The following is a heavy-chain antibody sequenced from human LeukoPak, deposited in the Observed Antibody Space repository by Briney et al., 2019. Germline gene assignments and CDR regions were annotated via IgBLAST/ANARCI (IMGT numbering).Heavy chain of an antibody. CDR2: MNPNNANT. CDR3: ARRPRYGDSNYYYYYMDV. Sequence: ASVKVSCKASGYTFINYDINWVRQATGQGLEWMGWMNPNNANTGYAQKFQGRVTITRNTSITTAYIELSSLRSEDTAVYYCARRPRYGDSNYYYYYMDVWGKGTTVTVSS. D-gene: IGHD4-17*01. J-gene: IGHJ6*03. CDR1: GYTFINYD. V-gene: IGHV1-8*03.